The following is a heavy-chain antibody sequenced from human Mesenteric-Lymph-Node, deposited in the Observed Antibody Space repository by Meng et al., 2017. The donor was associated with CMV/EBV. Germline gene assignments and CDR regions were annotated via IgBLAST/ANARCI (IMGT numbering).Heavy chain of an antibody. CDR3: ARMKTWFDP. V-gene: IGHV3-11*04. J-gene: IGHJ5*02. CDR1: GFIFSDYY. CDR2: ISGSGGAI. Sequence: GESLKISCAASGFIFSDYYMTWIRQAPGEGLAWVSFISGSGGAIYYADSAKGRFTISRDNAKNLLYLQMNSLRVEDTAVYYCARMKTWFDPWGQGTQVTVSS.